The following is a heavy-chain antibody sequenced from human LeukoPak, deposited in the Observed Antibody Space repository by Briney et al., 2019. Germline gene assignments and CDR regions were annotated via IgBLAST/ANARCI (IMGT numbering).Heavy chain of an antibody. D-gene: IGHD1-26*01. CDR3: ARDAVGANYYFDY. J-gene: IGHJ4*02. CDR1: GYTFTSYY. Sequence: ASVTVSFKASGYTFTSYYMHWVRQAPGQGLEWMGIINPSGGSTSYAQKFQGRVTMTRDMSTSTVYMELSSLRSEDTAVYYCARDAVGANYYFDYWGQGTLVTVSS. V-gene: IGHV1-46*01. CDR2: INPSGGST.